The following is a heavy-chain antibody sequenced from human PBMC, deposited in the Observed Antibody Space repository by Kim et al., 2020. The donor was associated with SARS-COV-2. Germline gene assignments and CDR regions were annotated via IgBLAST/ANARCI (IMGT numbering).Heavy chain of an antibody. Sequence: YAQKCQGRVTMTRDTSISTAYMELSRLRSDDTAVYYCARASAYYDSSLDYWGQGTLVTVSS. J-gene: IGHJ4*02. D-gene: IGHD3-22*01. CDR3: ARASAYYDSSLDY. V-gene: IGHV1-2*02.